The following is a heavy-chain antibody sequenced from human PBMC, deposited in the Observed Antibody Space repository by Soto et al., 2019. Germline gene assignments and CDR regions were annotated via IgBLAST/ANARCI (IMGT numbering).Heavy chain of an antibody. J-gene: IGHJ3*02. CDR1: GYTFTGYY. CDR3: AICLVGYYDFWSGTGADDAFDI. V-gene: IGHV1-2*04. Sequence: ASVKVSCKASGYTFTGYYMHWVRQAPGQGLEWMGWINPNSGGTNYAQKFQGWVTMTRDTSISTAYMELSRLRSDDTAVYYCAICLVGYYDFWSGTGADDAFDIWGQGTMVTVSS. CDR2: INPNSGGT. D-gene: IGHD3-3*01.